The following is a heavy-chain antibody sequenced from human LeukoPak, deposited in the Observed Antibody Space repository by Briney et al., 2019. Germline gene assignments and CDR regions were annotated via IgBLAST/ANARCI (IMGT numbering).Heavy chain of an antibody. V-gene: IGHV3-53*05. Sequence: QPGGSLRLTCTVSGFLVTSTHMDWVRQAPGKGPERVGIIYDDGGTVHAESVKGRFTISRDNSKNTMYLQMNSLRPEDSAVYYCARDRAGRRSSWVEFDLWGQGMLVTVSS. CDR1: GFLVTSTH. J-gene: IGHJ5*02. D-gene: IGHD3-10*01. CDR2: IYDDGGT. CDR3: ARDRAGRRSSWVEFDL.